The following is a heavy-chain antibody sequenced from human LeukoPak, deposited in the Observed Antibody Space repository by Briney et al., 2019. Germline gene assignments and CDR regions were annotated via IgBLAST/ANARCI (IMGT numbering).Heavy chain of an antibody. CDR3: ARGGVLLWFGELRNPFDY. CDR1: GYTFTGYY. V-gene: IGHV1-2*06. Sequence: ASVKVSCKASGYTFTGYYMHWVRQAPGQGLEWMGRINPNSGGTNYAQKFQGRVTMTRDTSISTAYMELSRLRSDDTAVYYCARGGVLLWFGELRNPFDYWGQGTLVTVSS. J-gene: IGHJ4*02. D-gene: IGHD3-10*01. CDR2: INPNSGGT.